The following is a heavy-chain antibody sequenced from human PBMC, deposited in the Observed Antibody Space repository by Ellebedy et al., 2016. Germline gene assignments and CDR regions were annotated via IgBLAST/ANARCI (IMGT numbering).Heavy chain of an antibody. Sequence: SVKVSXXASGGTFSSYAISWVRQAPGQGLEWMGGIIPIFGTANYAQKFQGRVTITADESTSTAYMELSSLRSEDTAVYYCARGDVPAAIHYWGQGTLVTVSS. CDR1: GGTFSSYA. CDR2: IIPIFGTA. CDR3: ARGDVPAAIHY. V-gene: IGHV1-69*13. D-gene: IGHD2-2*02. J-gene: IGHJ4*02.